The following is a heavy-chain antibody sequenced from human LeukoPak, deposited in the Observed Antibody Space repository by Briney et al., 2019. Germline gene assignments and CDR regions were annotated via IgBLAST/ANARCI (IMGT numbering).Heavy chain of an antibody. CDR3: AREIAVAGRAFDI. J-gene: IGHJ3*02. V-gene: IGHV4-4*07. CDR2: IYTSGTT. Sequence: SETLSLTCTVSGGSISSYYWSWIRQPAGKGLEWIGPIYTSGTTNYTPSLQSRVTMSVDTSKNQFSLKLSSVTAADTAVYYCAREIAVAGRAFDIWGQGTMVTVSS. CDR1: GGSISSYY. D-gene: IGHD6-19*01.